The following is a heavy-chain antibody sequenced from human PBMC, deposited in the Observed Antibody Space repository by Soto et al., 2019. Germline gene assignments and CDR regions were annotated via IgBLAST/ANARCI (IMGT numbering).Heavy chain of an antibody. CDR2: IYYSGNT. CDR3: ARHERYSSGWETAWYYYYATDV. V-gene: IGHV4-39*01. CDR1: GGSISCSSHY. D-gene: IGHD6-19*01. Sequence: SETLSLTCTVSGGSISCSSHYWGWIRQPPGKWLEWIATIYYSGNTYYNPSDKRRGTISVDKSKNQFSLRLSSVTAADTAVYYCARHERYSSGWETAWYYYYATDVWGQGTTVTVSS. J-gene: IGHJ6*01.